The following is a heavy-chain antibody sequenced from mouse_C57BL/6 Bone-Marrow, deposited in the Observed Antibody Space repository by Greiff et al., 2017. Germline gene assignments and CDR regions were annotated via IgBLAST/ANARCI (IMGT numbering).Heavy chain of an antibody. J-gene: IGHJ3*01. CDR3: ARNGYYYAFAY. CDR2: IYPRSGNT. D-gene: IGHD1-1*01. Sequence: QVQLQQSGAELARPGASVKLSCKASGYTFTSYGISWVKQRTGQGLEWIGEIYPRSGNTYYNEKFKGKATLTADKSSSTAYMELRSLTSEDSAVYFCARNGYYYAFAYWGQGTLVTVSA. V-gene: IGHV1-81*01. CDR1: GYTFTSYG.